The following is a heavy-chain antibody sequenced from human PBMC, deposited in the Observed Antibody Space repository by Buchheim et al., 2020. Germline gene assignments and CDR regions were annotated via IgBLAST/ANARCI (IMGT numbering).Heavy chain of an antibody. Sequence: EVQLVESGGGLVQPGGSLRLSCAASGFTFSSYSMNWVRQAPGKGLEWVSYISSSSSTIYYADSVKGRFTISRDTAKNSLYLQMNSLRAEDTAVYYCARAYYDYVWGSYLFDYWGQGTL. CDR3: ARAYYDYVWGSYLFDY. CDR2: ISSSSSTI. D-gene: IGHD3-16*02. CDR1: GFTFSSYS. V-gene: IGHV3-48*01. J-gene: IGHJ4*02.